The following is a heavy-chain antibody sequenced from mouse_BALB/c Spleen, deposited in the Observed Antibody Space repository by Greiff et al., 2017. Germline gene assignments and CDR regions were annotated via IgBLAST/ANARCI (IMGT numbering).Heavy chain of an antibody. CDR3: ARGGDGYYDGYAMDY. CDR2: INPGSGGT. J-gene: IGHJ4*01. D-gene: IGHD2-3*01. V-gene: IGHV1-54*01. CDR1: GYAFTNYL. Sequence: QVQLQQSGAELVRPGTSVKVSCKASGYAFTNYLIEWVKQRPGQGLEWIGVINPGSGGTNYNEKFKGKATLTADKSSSTAYMQLSSLTSDDSAVYFCARGGDGYYDGYAMDYWGQGTSVTVSS.